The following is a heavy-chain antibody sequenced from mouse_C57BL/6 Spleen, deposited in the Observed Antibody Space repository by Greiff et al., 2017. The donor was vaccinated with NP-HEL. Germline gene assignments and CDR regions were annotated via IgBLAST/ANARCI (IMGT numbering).Heavy chain of an antibody. V-gene: IGHV1-82*01. D-gene: IGHD1-1*01. CDR2: IYPGDGDT. Sequence: VKLMESGPELVKPGASVKISCKASGYAFSSSWMNWVKQRPGKGLEWIGRIYPGDGDTNYNGKFKGKATLTADKSSSTAYMQLSSLTSEDSAVYFCARSLTTVVARYFDYWGQGTTLTVSS. CDR3: ARSLTTVVARYFDY. CDR1: GYAFSSSW. J-gene: IGHJ2*01.